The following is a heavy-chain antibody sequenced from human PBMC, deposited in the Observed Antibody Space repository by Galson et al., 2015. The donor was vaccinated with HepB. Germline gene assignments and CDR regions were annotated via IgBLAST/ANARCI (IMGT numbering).Heavy chain of an antibody. D-gene: IGHD6-6*01. CDR1: GFTFSSYS. Sequence: SLRLSCAASGFTFSSYSMNWVRQAPGKGLEWVSSISSSSSYIYYADSVKGRFTISRDNAKNSLYLQMNSLRAEDTAVYYCAKDLIYSSSSRGFDYWGQGTLVTVSS. CDR3: AKDLIYSSSSRGFDY. J-gene: IGHJ4*02. V-gene: IGHV3-21*01. CDR2: ISSSSSYI.